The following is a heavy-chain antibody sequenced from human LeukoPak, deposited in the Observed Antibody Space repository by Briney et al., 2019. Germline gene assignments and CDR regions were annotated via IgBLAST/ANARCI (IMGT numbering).Heavy chain of an antibody. Sequence: GGSLRFSCAASGFTFSSYAMSWVRQAPGKGLEWVSAISGSGGSTYYADSVKGRFTISRDNSKNTLYLQMNSLRAEDTAVYYCAKVAAAGTRGGGYFDYWGQGTLVTVSS. V-gene: IGHV3-23*01. CDR1: GFTFSSYA. D-gene: IGHD6-13*01. CDR2: ISGSGGST. J-gene: IGHJ4*02. CDR3: AKVAAAGTRGGGYFDY.